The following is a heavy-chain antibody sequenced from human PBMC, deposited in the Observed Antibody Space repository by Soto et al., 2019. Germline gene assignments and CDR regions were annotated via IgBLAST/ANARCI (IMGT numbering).Heavy chain of an antibody. D-gene: IGHD3-16*01. CDR1: GGSISSYY. CDR3: ARDQTFNSPAF. Sequence: SETLSLSCTVSGGSISSYYWSWIRQPPGKGLEWIGYIYYSGSTNYNPSLKSRVTISVDTSKNQFSLKLSSVTAADTAVYYCARDQTFNSPAFWGQGNLVTVSS. CDR2: IYYSGST. J-gene: IGHJ4*02. V-gene: IGHV4-59*01.